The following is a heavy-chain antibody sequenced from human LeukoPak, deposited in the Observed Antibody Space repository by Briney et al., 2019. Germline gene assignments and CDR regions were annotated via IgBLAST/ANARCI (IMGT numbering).Heavy chain of an antibody. Sequence: PSGTLSLTCAVPGGSISSDNWWSWVRQPPGKGLECVGEIHQSGSTNYNPSLKSRVTITVDKSKSQFSLKLGSVTAADTAVYYCARRNYYDSTGYYNNWGRGTLVTVSS. D-gene: IGHD3-22*01. CDR2: IHQSGST. CDR1: GGSISSDNW. CDR3: ARRNYYDSTGYYNN. V-gene: IGHV4-4*02. J-gene: IGHJ4*02.